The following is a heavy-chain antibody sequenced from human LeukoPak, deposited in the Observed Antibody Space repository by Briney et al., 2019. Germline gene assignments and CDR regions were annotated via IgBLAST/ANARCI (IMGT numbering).Heavy chain of an antibody. CDR2: MNPNSGDT. J-gene: IGHJ3*01. V-gene: IGHV1-8*03. CDR3: ARDGIAARIFDV. D-gene: IGHD6-6*01. CDR1: GYTFTNDA. Sequence: ASVTVSCKASGYTFTNDAINWVRQAPGQGLEWMGWMNPNSGDTGYGQKFQGRVTFTRDTSISAAFMELRDLRSEDTAVYYCARDGIAARIFDVWGQGTMVTVSS.